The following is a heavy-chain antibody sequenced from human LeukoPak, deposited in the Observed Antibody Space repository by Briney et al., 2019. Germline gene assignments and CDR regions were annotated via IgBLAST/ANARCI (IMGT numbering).Heavy chain of an antibody. CDR3: ARHNKTPTYYYGSGSYFDS. J-gene: IGHJ4*02. CDR1: GGSINTYY. CDR2: IHYRGSP. Sequence: PSETLSLTCTVTGGSINTYYWSWIRQPPGKGLEWIGNIHYRGSPNYNPSLKSRVTISVDTSNNQFSLKLRSVTAADTAVYYCARHNKTPTYYYGSGSYFDSWGRGTLVTVSS. V-gene: IGHV4-59*08. D-gene: IGHD3-10*01.